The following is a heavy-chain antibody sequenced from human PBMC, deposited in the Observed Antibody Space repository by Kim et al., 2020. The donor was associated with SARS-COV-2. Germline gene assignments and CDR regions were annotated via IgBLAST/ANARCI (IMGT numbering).Heavy chain of an antibody. J-gene: IGHJ4*02. CDR3: AKHRGNYDFWNGYDY. CDR1: GFTFTTYG. D-gene: IGHD3-3*01. V-gene: IGHV3-30*18. Sequence: GGSLRLSCAASGFTFTTYGMHWVRQAPGKGLEWVAIISYDGSKKYYADSVKGRFTISRDNSKNTIYLQMNSLRVEDTAVYFCAKHRGNYDFWNGYDYWGQGTLVTVSS. CDR2: ISYDGSKK.